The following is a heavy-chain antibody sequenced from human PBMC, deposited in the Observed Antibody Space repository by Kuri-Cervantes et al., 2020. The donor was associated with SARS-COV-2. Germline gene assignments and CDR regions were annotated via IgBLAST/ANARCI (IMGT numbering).Heavy chain of an antibody. CDR1: GYTFTSYY. CDR3: ARERGSWYVPLRTYYYYYMDV. V-gene: IGHV1-18*04. D-gene: IGHD6-13*01. Sequence: ASVKVSCKASGYTFTSYYMHWVRQAPGQGLEWMGWISAYNGNTNYAQKLQGRVTMTTDTSTSTAYMELRSLRSDDTAVYYCARERGSWYVPLRTYYYYYMDVWGKGTTVTVSS. CDR2: ISAYNGNT. J-gene: IGHJ6*03.